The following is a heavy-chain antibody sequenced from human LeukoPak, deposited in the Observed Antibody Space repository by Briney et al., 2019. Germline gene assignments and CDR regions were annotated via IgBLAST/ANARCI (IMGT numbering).Heavy chain of an antibody. D-gene: IGHD6-19*01. V-gene: IGHV1-46*01. Sequence: ASVKVSCKASGYTFTSYYMHWVGQAPGRGLEWMGIINPSGGSTSYAQKFQGRVTMTRDTSTSTVYMELSSLRSEDTAVYYCARASAGVGAVAGYNWFDPWGQGTLVTVSS. CDR2: INPSGGST. CDR3: ARASAGVGAVAGYNWFDP. J-gene: IGHJ5*02. CDR1: GYTFTSYY.